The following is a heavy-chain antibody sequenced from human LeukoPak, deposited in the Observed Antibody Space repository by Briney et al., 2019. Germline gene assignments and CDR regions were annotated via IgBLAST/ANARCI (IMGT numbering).Heavy chain of an antibody. CDR3: ATAPVHCSGGSCYYGGIDY. J-gene: IGHJ4*02. CDR2: FDPEDGET. CDR1: GYTLTELP. V-gene: IGHV1-24*01. Sequence: ASVKVSCKVSGYTLTELPMHWVRQAPGKGLKWMGGFDPEDGETIYAQKFQGRVTMTEDTSTDTAYMELSSLRSEDTAVYYCATAPVHCSGGSCYYGGIDYWGQGTLVTVSS. D-gene: IGHD2-15*01.